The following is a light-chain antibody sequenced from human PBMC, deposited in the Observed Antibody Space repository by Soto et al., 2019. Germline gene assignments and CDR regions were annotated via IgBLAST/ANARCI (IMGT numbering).Light chain of an antibody. J-gene: IGLJ7*01. Sequence: QSVVTQPPTASGTPGQKVTISCSGSWSNIGRNYVYWYQQVPGRAPKLLIYRSDQRPSGVPDRFSGSKSGTSASLAISGLRSEDEADYSCVVWDDSLNGGVFGGGTQLTVL. CDR1: WSNIGRNY. CDR2: RSD. V-gene: IGLV1-47*01. CDR3: VVWDDSLNGGV.